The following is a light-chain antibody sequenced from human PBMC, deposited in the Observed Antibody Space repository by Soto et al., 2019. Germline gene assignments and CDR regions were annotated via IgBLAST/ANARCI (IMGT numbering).Light chain of an antibody. CDR3: QQYNTWPPFT. CDR1: QSVSSN. CDR2: GAS. V-gene: IGKV3-15*01. J-gene: IGKJ3*01. Sequence: EIVMTQSPATLSLSPGERAILSCRASQSVSSNLAWYQQKHGQAPRLLIYGASTRATGIPASFSGWGSGTEFTLTISSLQSEDVALYYCQQYNTWPPFTFGPGTTVDIK.